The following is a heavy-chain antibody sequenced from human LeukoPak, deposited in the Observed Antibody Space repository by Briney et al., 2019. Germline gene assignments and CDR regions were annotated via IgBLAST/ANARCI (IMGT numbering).Heavy chain of an antibody. V-gene: IGHV1-18*01. CDR1: GYTFTSYG. D-gene: IGHD2-2*01. CDR2: ISAYNGNT. CDR3: ARDAIPAAIPLKYNWFDP. J-gene: IGHJ5*02. Sequence: GASVKVSCKASGYTFTSYGISWVRQAPGQGLVWMGWISAYNGNTNYAQKLQGRVTMTTDTSTSTAYMELRSLRSDDTAVYYCARDAIPAAIPLKYNWFDPWGQGTLVTVSS.